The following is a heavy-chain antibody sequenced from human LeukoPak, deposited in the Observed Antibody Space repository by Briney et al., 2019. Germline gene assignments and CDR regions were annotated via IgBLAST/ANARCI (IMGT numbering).Heavy chain of an antibody. J-gene: IGHJ4*02. D-gene: IGHD3-16*01. Sequence: GGSLRLSCAASGFTFSSYSMNWVRQAPGKGLEWVSSISSSSSYIYYADSVKGRFTISRDNAKNSLYLQMNSLKTEDTAVYYCTTSMYSYDYVWGSFRPHYFDYWGQGTLVTVSS. CDR3: TTSMYSYDYVWGSFRPHYFDY. CDR2: ISSSSSYI. CDR1: GFTFSSYS. V-gene: IGHV3-21*03.